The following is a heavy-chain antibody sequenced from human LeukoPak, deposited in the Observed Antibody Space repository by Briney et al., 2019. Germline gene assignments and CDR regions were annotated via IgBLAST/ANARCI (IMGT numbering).Heavy chain of an antibody. CDR3: AAEVSPKVFDY. V-gene: IGHV3-7*03. J-gene: IGHJ4*02. CDR1: GFTISSYW. Sequence: PGGSLRLSCAASGFTISSYWMNWVRQAPGKGLEWVANIKQDGSEKKYVDSVKGRFTISRDNAKNLLYLQMNSLRGDDTAVYYCAAEVSPKVFDYRGQGTLVTVSS. CDR2: IKQDGSEK.